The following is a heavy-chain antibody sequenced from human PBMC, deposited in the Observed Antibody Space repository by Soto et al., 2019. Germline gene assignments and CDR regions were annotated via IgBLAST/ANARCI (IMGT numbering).Heavy chain of an antibody. CDR3: ATTTMGVVPAAMSYYYYYGMDV. Sequence: ASVKVSCKVSGYTLTELSMHWVRQAPGKGLEWMGGFDPEDGETIYAQKFQGRVTMTEDTSTDTAYMELSSLRSGDTAVYYCATTTMGVVPAAMSYYYYYGMDVWGQGTTVTVSS. J-gene: IGHJ6*02. V-gene: IGHV1-24*01. D-gene: IGHD2-2*01. CDR1: GYTLTELS. CDR2: FDPEDGET.